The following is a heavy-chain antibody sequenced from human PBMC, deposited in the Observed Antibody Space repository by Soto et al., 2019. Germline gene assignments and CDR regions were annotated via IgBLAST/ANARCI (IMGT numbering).Heavy chain of an antibody. CDR3: ARDSITIFGVVIAQGYYGMDV. D-gene: IGHD3-3*01. J-gene: IGHJ6*02. V-gene: IGHV3-48*02. CDR1: GFTFSSYS. CDR2: ISSSSSTI. Sequence: PWGSLRLSCAASGFTFSSYSISWFRHSPCKWREWVSYISSSSSTIYYADSVKGRFTISRDNAKSSLYLQMNSLRDEDTAVYYCARDSITIFGVVIAQGYYGMDVWGQGTTVTVSS.